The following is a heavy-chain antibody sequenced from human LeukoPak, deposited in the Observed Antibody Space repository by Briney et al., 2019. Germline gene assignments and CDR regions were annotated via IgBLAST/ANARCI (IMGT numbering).Heavy chain of an antibody. J-gene: IGHJ6*02. D-gene: IGHD6-13*01. Sequence: GGSLRLSCAASGFTVSSNYMSWVRQAPGKGLEWVSVIYSGGSTYYADSVKGRFTISRDNSKNTLYLQMNSLRAEDTAVYYCARSPSSSWSYGMDVWGQGXTVTVSS. V-gene: IGHV3-53*01. CDR2: IYSGGST. CDR3: ARSPSSSWSYGMDV. CDR1: GFTVSSNY.